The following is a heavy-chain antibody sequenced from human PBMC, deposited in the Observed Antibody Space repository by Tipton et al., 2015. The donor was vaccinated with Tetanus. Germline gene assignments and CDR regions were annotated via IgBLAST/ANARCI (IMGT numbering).Heavy chain of an antibody. V-gene: IGHV3-9*01. CDR3: AKLPGPNVYGGSYFTDWYFDL. CDR2: ISWNSGSI. D-gene: IGHD1-26*01. J-gene: IGHJ2*01. Sequence: SLRLSCAASGFTFDDYAMHWVRQAPGKGLEWVSGISWNSGSIGYADSVKGRFTISRDNAKNSLYLQMNSLRAEDTALYYCAKLPGPNVYGGSYFTDWYFDLWGRGTLVTVSS. CDR1: GFTFDDYA.